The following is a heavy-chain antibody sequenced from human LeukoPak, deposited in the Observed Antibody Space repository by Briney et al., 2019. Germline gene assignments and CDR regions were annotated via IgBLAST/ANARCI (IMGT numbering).Heavy chain of an antibody. D-gene: IGHD3-16*01. V-gene: IGHV1-2*02. J-gene: IGHJ5*02. CDR1: GYSFTDYY. CDR2: INPNSGGT. Sequence: ASVKVSGKTSGYSFTDYYMHWVRQAPGQGLEWMGWINPNSGGTSSAQKFQGRVTMTRDTSITTVYMEVNRLTSDDTAMYYCARADRLHGGPYLIGPWGQGTLVTVSS. CDR3: ARADRLHGGPYLIGP.